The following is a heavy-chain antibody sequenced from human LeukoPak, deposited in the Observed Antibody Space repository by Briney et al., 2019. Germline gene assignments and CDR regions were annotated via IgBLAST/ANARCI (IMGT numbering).Heavy chain of an antibody. CDR3: ASIAAAGPNAHSWFGP. Sequence: SETLSLTCAVYGGSFSGYFWSWIRQPPGKGLEWIGEINHSGSTNCNPSLKSRVTISVDTSKNQFFLKLSSVTAADTAVYDCASIAAAGPNAHSWFGPWGQGTLVTVSS. D-gene: IGHD6-13*01. V-gene: IGHV4-34*01. CDR2: INHSGST. J-gene: IGHJ5*02. CDR1: GGSFSGYF.